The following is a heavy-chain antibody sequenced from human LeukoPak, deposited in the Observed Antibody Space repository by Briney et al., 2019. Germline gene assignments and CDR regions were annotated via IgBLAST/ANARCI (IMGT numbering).Heavy chain of an antibody. V-gene: IGHV1-2*04. CDR2: INPNSGGT. D-gene: IGHD3-10*01. J-gene: IGHJ4*02. CDR3: ARAPVRGVTDY. CDR1: GYTFTGYY. Sequence: ASVKVSCKAYGYTFTGYYMHWVRQAPGQGLEWMGWINPNSGGTNYAQKFQGWVTMTRDTSISTAYMELSRLRSDDTAVYYCARAPVRGVTDYWGQGTLVTVSS.